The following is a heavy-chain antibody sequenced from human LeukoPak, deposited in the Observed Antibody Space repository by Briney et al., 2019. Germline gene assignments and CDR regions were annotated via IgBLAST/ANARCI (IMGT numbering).Heavy chain of an antibody. CDR1: GFTFSSYN. CDR3: ARDPYSGNYGNYYYYYMDV. V-gene: IGHV3-21*06. J-gene: IGHJ6*03. D-gene: IGHD1-26*01. CDR2: ITSSSSYI. Sequence: GGSLRLSCAASGFTFSSYNMNWVRQAPGKGPEWVSSITSSSSYIYYADSVKGRFTISRDNAKNSLYLQMDSLRVEDTAVYYCARDPYSGNYGNYYYYYMDVWGKGTTVTISS.